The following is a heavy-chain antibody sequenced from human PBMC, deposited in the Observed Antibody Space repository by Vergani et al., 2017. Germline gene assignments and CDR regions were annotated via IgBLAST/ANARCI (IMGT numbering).Heavy chain of an antibody. V-gene: IGHV3-7*01. D-gene: IGHD3-9*01. Sequence: EVQLVESGGGLVQPGGSLRLSCAASGFTFSSYWMSWVRQAPGKGLEWVANIKQDGREKDYVDSVKGRFTISGDNAKNSLYLQMNSLRAEDTAVYYCAGEGPGGYFDWLPFYYFDYGGQGTLVTVSS. CDR1: GFTFSSYW. CDR2: IKQDGREK. CDR3: AGEGPGGYFDWLPFYYFDY. J-gene: IGHJ4*02.